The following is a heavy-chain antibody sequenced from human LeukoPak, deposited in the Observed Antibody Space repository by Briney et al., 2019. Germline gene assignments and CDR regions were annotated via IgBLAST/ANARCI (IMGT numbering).Heavy chain of an antibody. D-gene: IGHD2-2*01. CDR1: GGSISSSSYY. V-gene: IGHV4-39*01. CDR2: IYYSGST. CDR3: ARLTDCSSTSCYYYYYGMDV. J-gene: IGHJ6*02. Sequence: SETLSLTCTVSGGSISSSSYYRGWIRQPPGKGLEWIGSIYYSGSTYYNPSLKSRVTISVDTSKNQFSLKLSSVTAADTAVYYCARLTDCSSTSCYYYYYGMDVWGQGTTVTVSS.